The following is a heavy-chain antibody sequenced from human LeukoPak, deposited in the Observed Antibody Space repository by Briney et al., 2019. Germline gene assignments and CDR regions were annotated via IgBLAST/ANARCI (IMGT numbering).Heavy chain of an antibody. V-gene: IGHV3-30*04. D-gene: IGHD4-23*01. Sequence: GGSLRLSCAASGSTFTNYAMHWVRQAPGKGLEWVAVISYDETNKYYEDSVKGRFTTSRDSSKNTLYLQMSSLRDEDTAVYYCAKNNDYGGSYWYFDLWGRGTLVTVPS. CDR3: AKNNDYGGSYWYFDL. CDR2: ISYDETNK. CDR1: GSTFTNYA. J-gene: IGHJ2*01.